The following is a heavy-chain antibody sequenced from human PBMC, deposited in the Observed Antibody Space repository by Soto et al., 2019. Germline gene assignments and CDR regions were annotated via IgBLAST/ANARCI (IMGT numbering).Heavy chain of an antibody. J-gene: IGHJ6*02. CDR1: GYTFTSYG. V-gene: IGHV1-18*04. CDR2: ISAYNGNT. D-gene: IGHD2-2*01. Sequence: ASVKVSCKASGYTFTSYGISWVRQAPGQGLEWMGWISAYNGNTNYAQKLQGRVTMTTDTSTSTAYMELRSLRTDDTAVYYCARRGYCSSTSCGMDVWGQGTTVTVSS. CDR3: ARRGYCSSTSCGMDV.